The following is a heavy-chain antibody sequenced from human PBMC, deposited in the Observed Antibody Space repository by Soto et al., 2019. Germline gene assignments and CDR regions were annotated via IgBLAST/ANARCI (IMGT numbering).Heavy chain of an antibody. CDR3: ASAGGVRSTWFDP. Sequence: PAESLSGTCSVSGGSIKSADFCWSWIRQPPGKGLEWIGYIYYSGSTYYNPSLTSRVTISVDTSKNQFSLNLSSVTAADTAVYYSASAGGVRSTWFDPWGQGTLVTVS. D-gene: IGHD3-10*01. CDR1: GGSIKSADFC. V-gene: IGHV4-30-4*01. CDR2: IYYSGST. J-gene: IGHJ5*02.